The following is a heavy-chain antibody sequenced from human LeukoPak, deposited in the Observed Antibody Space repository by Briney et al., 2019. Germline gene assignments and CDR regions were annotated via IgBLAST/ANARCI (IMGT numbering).Heavy chain of an antibody. J-gene: IGHJ4*02. CDR2: IYHSGST. CDR1: GYSISSGYY. Sequence: SETLSLTCTVSGYSISSGYYWGWIRQPPGKGLEWIGSIYHSGSTYYNPSLKSRVTISVDTSKNEFSLKLSSVGAADMALYYCARASGYDFFDHWGQGSLVTVS. D-gene: IGHD5-12*01. CDR3: ARASGYDFFDH. V-gene: IGHV4-38-2*02.